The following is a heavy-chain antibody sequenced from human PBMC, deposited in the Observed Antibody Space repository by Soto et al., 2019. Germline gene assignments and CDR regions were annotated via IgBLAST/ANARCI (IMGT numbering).Heavy chain of an antibody. V-gene: IGHV3-23*01. D-gene: IGHD3-9*01. Sequence: GGSLRLSCVASGFTFSSYAMSWVRQAPGKGLEWVSAISGSGGSTYYADSVKGRFTISRDNSKNTRYLQMNSLRAEDTAVYYCAKTGRYFDWLSSPEYFDYWGQGTLVTVSS. CDR2: ISGSGGST. CDR3: AKTGRYFDWLSSPEYFDY. CDR1: GFTFSSYA. J-gene: IGHJ4*02.